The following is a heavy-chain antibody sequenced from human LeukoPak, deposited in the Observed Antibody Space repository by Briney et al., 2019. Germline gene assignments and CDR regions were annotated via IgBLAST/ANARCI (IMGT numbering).Heavy chain of an antibody. CDR3: ARVRGVIESGPGRY. Sequence: GGSLRLSCAASGFTFSSYAMHWVRQAPGKGLEWVAVISYDGSNKYYADSVKGRFTISRDNSKNTLYLQMNSLRAEDTAVYYCARVRGVIESGPGRYWGQGTLVTVSS. CDR1: GFTFSSYA. J-gene: IGHJ4*02. V-gene: IGHV3-30*04. D-gene: IGHD3-10*01. CDR2: ISYDGSNK.